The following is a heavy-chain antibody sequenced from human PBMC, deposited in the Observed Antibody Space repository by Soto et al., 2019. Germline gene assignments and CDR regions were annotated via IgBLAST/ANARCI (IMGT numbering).Heavy chain of an antibody. CDR1: GVTFINAW. CDR2: IKSKTGGVTT. V-gene: IGHV3-15*07. Sequence: VGSLRLACGAAGVTFINAWMNCVRQAPGKGLEWVGRIKSKTGGVTTDYAAPVKGRFIISRDDSKNMLYLQMNSLKTEDTAVYYCTTDFSSGWFFDHWGQGTLVTVSS. J-gene: IGHJ4*01. D-gene: IGHD6-19*01. CDR3: TTDFSSGWFFDH.